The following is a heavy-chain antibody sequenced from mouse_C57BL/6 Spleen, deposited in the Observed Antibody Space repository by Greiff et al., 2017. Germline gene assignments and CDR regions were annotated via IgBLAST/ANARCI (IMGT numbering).Heavy chain of an antibody. Sequence: QVQLQQPGAELVKPGASVKMSCKASGYTFTSYWITWVKQRPGQGLEWIGDLYPGSGSTNYNEKFKSKATLTVDTSSSTAYMQHSSLTSEDSAVYYCARSEGTSYAMDYWGQGTSVTVSA. CDR3: ARSEGTSYAMDY. CDR1: GYTFTSYW. CDR2: LYPGSGST. V-gene: IGHV1-55*01. D-gene: IGHD3-3*01. J-gene: IGHJ4*01.